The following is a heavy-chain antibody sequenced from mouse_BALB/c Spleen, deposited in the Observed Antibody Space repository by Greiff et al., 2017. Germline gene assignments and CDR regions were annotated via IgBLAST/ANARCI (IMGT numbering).Heavy chain of an antibody. J-gene: IGHJ2*01. CDR2: IDPETGGT. CDR1: GYTFTDYE. D-gene: IGHD4-1*01. Sequence: VQLQQSGAELVRPGASVTLSCKASGYTFTDYEMHWVKQTPVHGLEWIGAIDPETGGTAYNQKFKGKATLTADKSSSTAYMELRSLTSEDSAVYYCTRTGTEYYFDYWGQGTTLTVSS. CDR3: TRTGTEYYFDY. V-gene: IGHV1-15*01.